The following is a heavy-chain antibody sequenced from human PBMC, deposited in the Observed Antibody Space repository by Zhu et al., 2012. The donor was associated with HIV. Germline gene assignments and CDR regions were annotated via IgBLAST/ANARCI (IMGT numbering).Heavy chain of an antibody. V-gene: IGHV3-48*01. Sequence: EAQLVESGGGLVQPGGSLRLSCGASGFSIDKYNMNWVRQAPGKGLEWVSYISYGSSTKYYADSVKGRFTISRDNAKNSLYLQMNSLRAEDTAVYFCSTAWPFDYWGQGTLVTVSS. CDR1: GFSIDKYN. CDR2: ISYGSSTK. J-gene: IGHJ4*02. CDR3: STAWPFDY.